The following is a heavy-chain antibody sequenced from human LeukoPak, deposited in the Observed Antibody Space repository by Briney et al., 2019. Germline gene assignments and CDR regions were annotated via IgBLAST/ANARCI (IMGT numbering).Heavy chain of an antibody. V-gene: IGHV3-7*03. CDR1: GFTFSSSW. CDR2: IKEDGTEK. Sequence: GGSLRLSCAASGFTFSSSWMNWVRESPGKGLEWVANIKEDGTEKYYVDSVKGRFTIFRDNAKNSLYLQMNSLRAEDTAVYYCARPHNNWRWYFDLWGRGTLVTVSS. J-gene: IGHJ2*01. CDR3: ARPHNNWRWYFDL. D-gene: IGHD3-3*01.